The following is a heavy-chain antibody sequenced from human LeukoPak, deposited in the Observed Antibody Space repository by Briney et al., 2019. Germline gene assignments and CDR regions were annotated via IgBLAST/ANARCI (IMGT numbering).Heavy chain of an antibody. J-gene: IGHJ4*02. CDR3: ARDTRFFEWSFDY. CDR2: IYSSGST. CDR1: GDSISNYY. V-gene: IGHV4-4*07. Sequence: ASETLSLTCTVSGDSISNYYWSWIRQPAGKGLEWIGRIYSSGSTNYKSSLKSRVTMSVDTSKSQFSLKLSSVTAADTAVYFCARDTRFFEWSFDYWGQGTLVIVSS. D-gene: IGHD3-3*01.